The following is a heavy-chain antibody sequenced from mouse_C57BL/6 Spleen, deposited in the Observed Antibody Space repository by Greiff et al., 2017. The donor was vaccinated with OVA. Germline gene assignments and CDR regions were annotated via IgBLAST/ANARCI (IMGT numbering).Heavy chain of an antibody. Sequence: LLQSGAELVKPGASVKISCKASGYSFTDYYMNWVKQSNGKSLEWIGVIKPNDGNTSYNQKFKGKATLTVDQSSSTAYMQLNSLTSEDSAVYYCARRGYDYDVAWFAYWGQGTMVTVSA. J-gene: IGHJ3*01. CDR1: GYSFTDYY. CDR3: ARRGYDYDVAWFAY. V-gene: IGHV1-39*01. D-gene: IGHD2-4*01. CDR2: IKPNDGNT.